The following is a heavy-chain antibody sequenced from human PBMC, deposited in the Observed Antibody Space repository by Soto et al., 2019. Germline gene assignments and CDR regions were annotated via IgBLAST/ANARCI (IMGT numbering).Heavy chain of an antibody. Sequence: QVQLVESGGGVVQPGRSLRLSCAASGFTFSSYGMHWVRQAPGKGLEWVAVISYDGSNKYYADSVKGRFTISRDNYKNTLYLQMNSLRAEDTAVYYCAKVRGAAAGTHFDYWGQGTLVTVSS. D-gene: IGHD6-13*01. CDR3: AKVRGAAAGTHFDY. CDR2: ISYDGSNK. J-gene: IGHJ4*02. V-gene: IGHV3-30*18. CDR1: GFTFSSYG.